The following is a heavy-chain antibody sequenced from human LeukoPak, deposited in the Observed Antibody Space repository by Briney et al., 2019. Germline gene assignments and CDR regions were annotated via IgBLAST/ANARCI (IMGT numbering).Heavy chain of an antibody. V-gene: IGHV1-18*01. CDR1: GYTFTSYG. CDR2: ISAYNGNT. D-gene: IGHD3-10*01. CDR3: ARGALWFGESAGYYYGMDV. Sequence: ASVKVSCKASGYTFTSYGISWVRQAPGQGLEWMGWISAYNGNTNYAQKLQGRVTMTTGTSTSTAYMELRSLRSDDTAVYYCARGALWFGESAGYYYGMDVWGQGTTVTVSS. J-gene: IGHJ6*02.